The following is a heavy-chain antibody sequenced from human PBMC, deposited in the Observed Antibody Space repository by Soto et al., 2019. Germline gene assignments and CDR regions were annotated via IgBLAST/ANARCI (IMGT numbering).Heavy chain of an antibody. CDR3: ARPVEMATIVL. V-gene: IGHV3-48*04. Sequence: GGSLRLSCAASGFTFSSYAMHWVRQAPGKGLEWVSYISSSGSTIYYADSVKGRFTISRDNAKNSLYLQMNSLRAEDTAVYYCARPVEMATIVLWGQGTLVTVSS. CDR1: GFTFSSYA. CDR2: ISSSGSTI. J-gene: IGHJ4*02. D-gene: IGHD5-12*01.